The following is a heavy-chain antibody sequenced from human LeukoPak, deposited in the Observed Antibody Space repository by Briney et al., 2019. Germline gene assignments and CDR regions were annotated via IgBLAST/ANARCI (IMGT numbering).Heavy chain of an antibody. J-gene: IGHJ6*02. Sequence: SVKVSCKASGGTFSSYAISWVRQAPGQGLEWMGGIIPIFGTANYAQKFQGRVTITADESTSTAYMELSSLRSDDTAVYYCARELQVYDFWSGKANSWYGMDVWGQGTTVTVSS. V-gene: IGHV1-69*13. CDR3: ARELQVYDFWSGKANSWYGMDV. CDR2: IIPIFGTA. D-gene: IGHD3-3*01. CDR1: GGTFSSYA.